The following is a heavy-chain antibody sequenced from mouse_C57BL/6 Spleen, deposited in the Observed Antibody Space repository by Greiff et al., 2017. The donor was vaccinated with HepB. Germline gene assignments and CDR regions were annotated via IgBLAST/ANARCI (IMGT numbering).Heavy chain of an antibody. CDR1: GFTFSSYA. J-gene: IGHJ3*01. CDR3: ARDRYGNLAWFAY. Sequence: EVHLVESGGGLVKPGGSLKLSCAASGFTFSSYAMSWVRQTPEKRLEWVATISDGGSYTYYPDNVKGRFTISRDNAKNNLYLQMSHLKSEDTAMYYCARDRYGNLAWFAYWGQGTLVTVSA. V-gene: IGHV5-4*01. CDR2: ISDGGSYT. D-gene: IGHD2-1*01.